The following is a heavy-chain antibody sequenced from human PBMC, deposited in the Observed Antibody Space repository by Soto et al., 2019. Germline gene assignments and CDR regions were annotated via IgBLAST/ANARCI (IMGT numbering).Heavy chain of an antibody. J-gene: IGHJ6*02. CDR1: GYTFTSYG. V-gene: IGHV1-69*10. CDR2: IIPILGIA. D-gene: IGHD3-22*01. Sequence: SVKVSCKASGYTFTSYGISWVRQAPGQGLEWMGWIIPILGIANYAQKFQGRVTITADKSTSTAYMELSSLRSEDTAVYYCASSTRYYYDSSGYPLGPYYYYGMDVWGQGTTVTVSS. CDR3: ASSTRYYYDSSGYPLGPYYYYGMDV.